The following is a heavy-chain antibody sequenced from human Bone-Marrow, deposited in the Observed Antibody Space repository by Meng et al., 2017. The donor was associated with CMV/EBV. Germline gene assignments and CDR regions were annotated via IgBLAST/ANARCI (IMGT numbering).Heavy chain of an antibody. CDR2: IYYSGST. Sequence: SETLSLTCTVSGGSISSSSYYWGWIRQPPGKGLEWIGSIYYSGSTYYNPSLKSRVTISVDTSKNQFSLKLSSVTAADTAVYYCVRGGVVVPAAKSHYFDYWGQGTLVTVSS. J-gene: IGHJ4*02. D-gene: IGHD2-2*01. CDR1: GGSISSSSYY. CDR3: VRGGVVVPAAKSHYFDY. V-gene: IGHV4-39*07.